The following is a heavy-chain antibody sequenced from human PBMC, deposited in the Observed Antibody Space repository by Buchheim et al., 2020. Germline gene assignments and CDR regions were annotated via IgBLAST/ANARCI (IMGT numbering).Heavy chain of an antibody. CDR1: GLAFNNRW. V-gene: IGHV3-74*01. CDR3: ASDWSYALDV. CDR2: VNSDESTT. Sequence: EVQLVESGGGLVQPGGSLRLSCAVSGLAFNNRWMHWVRQAPGKGLVWVSHVNSDESTTTYADSVKGRFNISRDNAKNTLYLQMNSLRAEDTAVYYCASDWSYALDVWGQGTT. J-gene: IGHJ6*02.